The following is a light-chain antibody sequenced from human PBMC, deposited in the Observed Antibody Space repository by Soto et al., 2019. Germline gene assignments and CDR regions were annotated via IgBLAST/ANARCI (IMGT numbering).Light chain of an antibody. Sequence: DIQMTQSPSSLSASVGDRVTITCRASQSISYYLNWYQQKPGKAPKLLIYAASTLQSGVPSRFSGSGSGTDFTLTISSLQPEDFATYYCQQSYSTLWTFGQGPKVEIK. J-gene: IGKJ1*01. CDR1: QSISYY. CDR3: QQSYSTLWT. V-gene: IGKV1-39*01. CDR2: AAS.